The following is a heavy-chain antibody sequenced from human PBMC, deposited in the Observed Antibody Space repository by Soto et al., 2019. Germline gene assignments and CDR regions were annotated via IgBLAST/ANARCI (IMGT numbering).Heavy chain of an antibody. Sequence: QVQLVQSGAEVKKPGSSVKVSCKASGGTFSSYAISWVRQAPGQGLDWMGGIIPIFGTANYAQKFTGRVTITADKSTSTAYMELSSLRSEDTAVYYCARDPTERQNQVDYGYWGQGTLVTVSS. V-gene: IGHV1-69*06. D-gene: IGHD3-16*01. CDR1: GGTFSSYA. CDR3: ARDPTERQNQVDYGY. CDR2: IIPIFGTA. J-gene: IGHJ4*02.